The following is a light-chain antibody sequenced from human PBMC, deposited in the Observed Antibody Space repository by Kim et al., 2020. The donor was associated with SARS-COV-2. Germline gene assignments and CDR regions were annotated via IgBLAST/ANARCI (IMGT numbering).Light chain of an antibody. CDR2: NVS. V-gene: IGLV2-14*03. Sequence: QSALTQPASVSGSPGQSITISCIGTSSDIGGYNYVSWNQPHPGKVPKLIIYNVSKRPSGVSNRFSASKSGNTASLTISGLQAEDEADYYCSSYAGGRYVVLGGGTKLTVL. CDR3: SSYAGGRYVV. J-gene: IGLJ2*01. CDR1: SSDIGGYNY.